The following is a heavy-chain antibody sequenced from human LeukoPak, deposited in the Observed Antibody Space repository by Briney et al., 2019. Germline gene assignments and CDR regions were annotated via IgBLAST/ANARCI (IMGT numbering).Heavy chain of an antibody. CDR1: GFTFDDYA. J-gene: IGHJ6*02. D-gene: IGHD6-19*01. CDR2: ISGDGGST. CDR3: AKEVIAVAGFYYCGMDV. V-gene: IGHV3-43*02. Sequence: PGGSLRLSCAASGFTFDDYAMHWVRQAPGEGLEWVSLISGDGGSTYYADSVKGRFTISRDNSKNSLYLQMNSLRTEDTALYYCAKEVIAVAGFYYCGMDVWGQGTTVTVSS.